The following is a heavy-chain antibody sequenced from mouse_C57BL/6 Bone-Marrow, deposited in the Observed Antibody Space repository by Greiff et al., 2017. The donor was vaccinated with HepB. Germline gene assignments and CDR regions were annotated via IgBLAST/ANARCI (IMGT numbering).Heavy chain of an antibody. CDR3: ARCPDYYGSNPLWYFDV. Sequence: QVQLKESGTELVKPGASVKLSCKASGYTFTSYWMHWVKQRPGQGLEWIGNINPSNGGTNYNEKFKSKATLTVDKSSSTAYMQLGSLTSEDSAVYYCARCPDYYGSNPLWYFDVWGTGTTVTVSS. J-gene: IGHJ1*03. CDR2: INPSNGGT. V-gene: IGHV1-53*01. D-gene: IGHD1-1*01. CDR1: GYTFTSYW.